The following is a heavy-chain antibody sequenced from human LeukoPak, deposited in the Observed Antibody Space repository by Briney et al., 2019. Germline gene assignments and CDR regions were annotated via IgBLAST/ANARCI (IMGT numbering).Heavy chain of an antibody. V-gene: IGHV3-7*01. CDR1: GFTFSSSW. J-gene: IGHJ5*02. CDR2: IKQDGSQK. Sequence: GGSLRLSCAAPGFTFSSSWMSWVRQAPEKGLEWVAHIKQDGSQKYYVDSVRGRFTISRDNTKNSVYLQMNSLRAEDTAVYYYVSWRDSGDKNSWGQGTLVTVSS. CDR3: VSWRDSGDKNS. D-gene: IGHD4-23*01.